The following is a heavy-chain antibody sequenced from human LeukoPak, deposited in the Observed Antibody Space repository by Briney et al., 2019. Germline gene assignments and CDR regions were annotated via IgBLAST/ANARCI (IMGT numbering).Heavy chain of an antibody. V-gene: IGHV4-34*01. CDR3: ARGLVAALGS. D-gene: IGHD6-6*01. CDR1: GGSFSGYY. J-gene: IGHJ5*02. CDR2: INHSGST. Sequence: PSETLSLTCAVYGGSFSGYYWSWIRQPPGKVLEWIGEINHSGSTNYNPSLKSRVAISVDTSKNQFSLKLSSVTAADTAVYYCARGLVAALGSWGQGTLVTVSS.